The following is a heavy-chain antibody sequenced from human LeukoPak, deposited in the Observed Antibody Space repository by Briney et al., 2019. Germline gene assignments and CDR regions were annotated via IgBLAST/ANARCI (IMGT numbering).Heavy chain of an antibody. D-gene: IGHD6-6*01. CDR3: ASGGQAARPTYYYYYMDV. Sequence: GASVKVSCKASGYTFTSYDINWVRQATGQGLEWLGWMNPNSGNTGYAQKFQGRVTITRNTSISTAYMELSSLRSEDTAVYYCASGGQAARPTYYYYYMDVWGKGTTVTVSS. V-gene: IGHV1-8*03. CDR1: GYTFTSYD. CDR2: MNPNSGNT. J-gene: IGHJ6*03.